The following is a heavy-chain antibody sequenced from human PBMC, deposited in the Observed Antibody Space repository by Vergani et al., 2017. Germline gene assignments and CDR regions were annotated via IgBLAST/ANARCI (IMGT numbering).Heavy chain of an antibody. CDR3: ASSLVGDYGAFDI. CDR2: IYYSGST. D-gene: IGHD4-17*01. Sequence: QVQLPESGPGLVKPSETLSLTCTVSGGSISSYYWSWLRQPPGKGLEWIGYIYYSGSTKYNPSLKSRVTISVDTSKNQFSLKLSSVTAADTAVYYWASSLVGDYGAFDIWGQGTMVTVSS. CDR1: GGSISSYY. J-gene: IGHJ3*02. V-gene: IGHV4-59*08.